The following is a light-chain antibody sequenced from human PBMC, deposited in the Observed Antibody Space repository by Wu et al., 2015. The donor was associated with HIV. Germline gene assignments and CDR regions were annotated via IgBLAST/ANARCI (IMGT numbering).Light chain of an antibody. CDR3: QQYDNSPPWT. CDR2: GVS. J-gene: IGKJ1*01. V-gene: IGKV3-20*01. Sequence: EIVLTQSPATLPLSPGERTTLSCRASQSISANYVAWYQLKSGQAPRLPIFGVSNRAAGVPPRFSGSGSGTDFTLTISRLEPEDFAVYYCQQYDNSPPWTFGQGTRVEVK. CDR1: QSISANY.